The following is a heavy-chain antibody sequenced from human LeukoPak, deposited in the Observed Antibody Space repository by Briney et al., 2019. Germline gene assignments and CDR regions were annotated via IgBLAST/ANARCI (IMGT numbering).Heavy chain of an antibody. CDR3: ARVLHAPYLIDS. V-gene: IGHV4-38-2*02. Sequence: SETLSLTCTVSDSSITSTYYWAWFRQPPGKGLEWIATVFRLQTVRTFNNPSLGSRVTMSLDPSHNQFSLNLTSVTAADMALYFCARVLHAPYLIDSWGQGTLVTVSS. CDR1: DSSITSTYY. CDR2: VFRLQTVRT. D-gene: IGHD2-8*01. J-gene: IGHJ4*02.